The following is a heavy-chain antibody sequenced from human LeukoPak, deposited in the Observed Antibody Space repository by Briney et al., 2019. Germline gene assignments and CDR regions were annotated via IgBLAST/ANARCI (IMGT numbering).Heavy chain of an antibody. J-gene: IGHJ4*02. CDR2: ISSTSSYI. Sequence: GGSLRLSCEGSGFTFSSYTMIWVRQAPGKGPEWLTSISSTSSYIYYADSVKGRFTISRDKSMLYLQMNSLGPDDTAVYYCAKEPRLRTAGWWAEFDLWGQGTLVTVSS. V-gene: IGHV3-21*01. D-gene: IGHD2-15*01. CDR1: GFTFSSYT. CDR3: AKEPRLRTAGWWAEFDL.